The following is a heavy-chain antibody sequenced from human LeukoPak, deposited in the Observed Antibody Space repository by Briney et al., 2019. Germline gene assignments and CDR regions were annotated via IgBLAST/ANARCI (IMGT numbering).Heavy chain of an antibody. V-gene: IGHV3-48*01. J-gene: IGHJ4*02. CDR3: ARDLSLDRTFDY. Sequence: PGGSLRLSCAASGFTLSTYSMNWVRQAPGKGLEWVSYISSSSSTIHYADSVKGRFTISRDNAKNSLYLQMNSLRAEDTAVYYCARDLSLDRTFDYWGQGTLVTVSS. CDR1: GFTLSTYS. CDR2: ISSSSSTI. D-gene: IGHD1-1*01.